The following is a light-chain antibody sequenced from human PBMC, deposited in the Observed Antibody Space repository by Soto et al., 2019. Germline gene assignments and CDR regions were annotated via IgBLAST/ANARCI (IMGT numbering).Light chain of an antibody. CDR1: SSDIGNYDY. CDR3: SSYTRTPSYV. CDR2: EVS. Sequence: QSALTQPASVSGSPGQSITISCTGTSSDIGNYDYVSWFQQHPGKAPKLLISEVSNRPSGVSYRFSGSKSGTTASLTISGLQAEDEADYYCSSYTRTPSYVFGGGTKVTVL. J-gene: IGLJ1*01. V-gene: IGLV2-14*01.